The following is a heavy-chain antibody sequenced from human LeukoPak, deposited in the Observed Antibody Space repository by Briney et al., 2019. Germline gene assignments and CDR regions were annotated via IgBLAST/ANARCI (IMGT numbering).Heavy chain of an antibody. Sequence: KPSETLSLTCTVSGGSIGNNYWTWIRQPPGKGLEYIGYIYYTGATNYNPSLKSRVTISVDTSKSQVSLKLSSVTAADTAVYFCAKYGNSGWVIDNWGQGALVTVSS. CDR1: GGSIGNNY. CDR2: IYYTGAT. V-gene: IGHV4-59*08. J-gene: IGHJ4*02. D-gene: IGHD6-19*01. CDR3: AKYGNSGWVIDN.